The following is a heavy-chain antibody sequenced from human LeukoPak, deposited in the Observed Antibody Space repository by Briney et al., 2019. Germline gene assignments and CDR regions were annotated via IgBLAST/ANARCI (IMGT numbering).Heavy chain of an antibody. V-gene: IGHV3-23*01. CDR3: ARVTYGSGTYGAFDY. Sequence: GGSLRLSCAASGFTVSSNYMSWVRQAPGKGLEWVSAISGSGDNTYYADSVKGRFTISRDNSKNTLYLQMNSLRAEDTAVYYCARVTYGSGTYGAFDYWGQGTLVTASS. CDR2: ISGSGDNT. CDR1: GFTVSSNY. J-gene: IGHJ4*02. D-gene: IGHD3-10*01.